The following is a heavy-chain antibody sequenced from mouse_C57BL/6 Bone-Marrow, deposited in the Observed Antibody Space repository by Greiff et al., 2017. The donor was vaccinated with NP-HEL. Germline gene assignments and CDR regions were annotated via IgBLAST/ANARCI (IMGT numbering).Heavy chain of an antibody. CDR1: GYTFTNYW. CDR3: ARVVTTVAYYAMDY. V-gene: IGHV1-63*01. CDR2: IYPGGGYT. D-gene: IGHD2-2*01. Sequence: QVQLQQSGAELVRPGTSVKMSCKASGYTFTNYWIGWAKQRPGHGLEWIGDIYPGGGYTNYNEKFKGKATLTADKSSSTAYMQFSSLTSEDSAIYYCARVVTTVAYYAMDYRGQGTSVTVSS. J-gene: IGHJ4*01.